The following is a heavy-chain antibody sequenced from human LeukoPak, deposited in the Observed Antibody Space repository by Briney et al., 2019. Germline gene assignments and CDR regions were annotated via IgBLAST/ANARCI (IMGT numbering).Heavy chain of an antibody. V-gene: IGHV4-4*07. Sequence: PSETLSLTCTVSGGSISSYYWTWIRQPAGKGLEWIGRMYTSGSTNYNPSLKSRVTMSVDTSKNQFSLKLSSVTAADTAVYYCARDRGGVPAAKGAYYFDYWGQGTLVTVSS. J-gene: IGHJ4*02. D-gene: IGHD2-2*01. CDR2: MYTSGST. CDR1: GGSISSYY. CDR3: ARDRGGVPAAKGAYYFDY.